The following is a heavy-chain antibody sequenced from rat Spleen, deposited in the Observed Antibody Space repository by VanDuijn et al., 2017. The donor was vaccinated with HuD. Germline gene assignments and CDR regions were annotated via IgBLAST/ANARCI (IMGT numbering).Heavy chain of an antibody. D-gene: IGHD4-1*01. Sequence: EVQLVETGGGLVQPGRSLKLSCVASGFTFSSYWMYWIRQAPGKGLEWISSINTDGGSSYYPDSVKGRFTISRDNAENTVYLQINSLRSEDTANYYCARHKTGSYVMDAWGQGVMVTVSS. CDR2: INTDGGSS. J-gene: IGHJ2*01. V-gene: IGHV5-58*01. CDR1: GFTFSSYW. CDR3: ARHKTGSYVMDA.